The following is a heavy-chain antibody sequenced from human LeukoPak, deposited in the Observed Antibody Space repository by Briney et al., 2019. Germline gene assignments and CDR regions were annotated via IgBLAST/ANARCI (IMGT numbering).Heavy chain of an antibody. CDR3: VVAPGDY. D-gene: IGHD2-21*01. V-gene: IGHV1-2*02. J-gene: IGHJ4*02. Sequence: ASVKVSCKTSGYTFTTYAMNWVRQAPGQGLEWMGWINPNSDYTFYAQKFQGRVTLTRDTSISSVYMELTTLTSDDTALYYCVVAPGDYWGQGTLVSVSA. CDR2: INPNSDYT. CDR1: GYTFTTYA.